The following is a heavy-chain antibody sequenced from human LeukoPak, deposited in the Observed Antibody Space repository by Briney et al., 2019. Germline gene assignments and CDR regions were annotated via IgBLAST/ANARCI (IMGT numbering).Heavy chain of an antibody. V-gene: IGHV4-61*08. J-gene: IGHJ4*02. CDR3: ARDGLGIDY. Sequence: SETLSLTCTVSGGSIGSGDYYWSWIRQPPGKGLEWIGYIYYSGSTNYNPSLKSRVTISVDTSKNQFSLKVNSVTAADTAVYYCARDGLGIDYWGQGTLVTVSS. CDR2: IYYSGST. CDR1: GGSIGSGDYY. D-gene: IGHD6-19*01.